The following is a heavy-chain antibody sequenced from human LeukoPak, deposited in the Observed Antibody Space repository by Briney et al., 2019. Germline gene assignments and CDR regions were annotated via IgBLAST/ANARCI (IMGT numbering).Heavy chain of an antibody. CDR1: GYTFTSYD. CDR2: MNPNSGNT. D-gene: IGHD3-3*01. CDR3: ARGPQLRFLEWLPQTNWFDP. Sequence: ASVKVSCKASGYTFTSYDINWVRQATGQGLEWMGWMNPNSGNTGYAQKFQGRVTMTRNTSISTAYMELSSLRSEDTAVYYCARGPQLRFLEWLPQTNWFDPWGQGTLVTVSS. V-gene: IGHV1-8*01. J-gene: IGHJ5*02.